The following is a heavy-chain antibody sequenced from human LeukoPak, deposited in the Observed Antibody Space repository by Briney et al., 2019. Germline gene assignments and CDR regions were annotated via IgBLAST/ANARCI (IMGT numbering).Heavy chain of an antibody. Sequence: GGSLRLSCAASGFTFSNYWMHWVRQAPGKGLVWVSRIKSDGTITSYAESVKGRFTISRDNAKNTLYLQMNSLRGEDTAVYYCAISPPDSSWVYWGQGTLVTVSS. V-gene: IGHV3-74*01. CDR2: IKSDGTIT. CDR1: GFTFSNYW. J-gene: IGHJ4*02. D-gene: IGHD6-13*01. CDR3: AISPPDSSWVY.